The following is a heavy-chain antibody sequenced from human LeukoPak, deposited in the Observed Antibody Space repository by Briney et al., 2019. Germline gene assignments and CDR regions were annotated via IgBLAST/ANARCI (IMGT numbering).Heavy chain of an antibody. Sequence: SVKVSCKASGGTFSSYAISWVRQAPGQGREWMGGIIPIFGTANYAQKFQGRVTITADESTSTAYIELSSLRSEDTAVYYCARNGGIAVAGTFSAFDLWAQGTMVTVPS. CDR2: IIPIFGTA. CDR1: GGTFSSYA. CDR3: ARNGGIAVAGTFSAFDL. D-gene: IGHD6-19*01. J-gene: IGHJ3*01. V-gene: IGHV1-69*01.